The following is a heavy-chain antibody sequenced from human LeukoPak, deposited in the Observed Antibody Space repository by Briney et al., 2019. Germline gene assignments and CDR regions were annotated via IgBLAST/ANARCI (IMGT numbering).Heavy chain of an antibody. Sequence: KTSETLSLTCAVYGGSFSGYYWSWIRQPPGKGLEWIGEINHSGSTNYNPSLKSRVTISVDTSKDQFSLKLSSVTAADTAMYYCARGRGTRRFDYWGQGTLVTVSS. CDR2: INHSGST. D-gene: IGHD3-16*01. CDR3: ARGRGTRRFDY. V-gene: IGHV4-34*01. J-gene: IGHJ4*02. CDR1: GGSFSGYY.